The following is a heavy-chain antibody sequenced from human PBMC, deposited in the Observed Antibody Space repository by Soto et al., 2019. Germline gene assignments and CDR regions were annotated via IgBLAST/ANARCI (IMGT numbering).Heavy chain of an antibody. CDR1: GFTFSNKG. V-gene: IGHV3-30*03. D-gene: IGHD2-15*01. CDR3: AMDLYGGRSRFDY. Sequence: QVQLVESGGGVVQPGRSLRLSCVASGFTFSNKGIHWVRQAPGKGLEWVAVISSDGSKKYYADSVKGRFTISRDNSKNTLYLQMNSLRAEDTSVYYCAMDLYGGRSRFDYWGQGTLVTVSS. CDR2: ISSDGSKK. J-gene: IGHJ4*02.